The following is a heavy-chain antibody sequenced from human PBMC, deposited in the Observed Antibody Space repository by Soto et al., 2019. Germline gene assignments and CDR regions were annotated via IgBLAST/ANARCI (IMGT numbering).Heavy chain of an antibody. D-gene: IGHD2-21*02. CDR1: GFTFSDYY. J-gene: IGHJ5*02. Sequence: KAGGSLRLSCAASGFTFSDYYMSWIRQAPGKGLEWVSYISSSGSTIYYADSVKGRFTISRDNAKNSLYLQMNSLRAEDTAVYYCARDSKEQAYCGGDCYFQVEHNWFDPWGQGTLVTVSS. CDR2: ISSSGSTI. CDR3: ARDSKEQAYCGGDCYFQVEHNWFDP. V-gene: IGHV3-11*01.